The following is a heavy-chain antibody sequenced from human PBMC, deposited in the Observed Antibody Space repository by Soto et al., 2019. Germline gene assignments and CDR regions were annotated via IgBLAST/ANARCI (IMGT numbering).Heavy chain of an antibody. D-gene: IGHD3-10*01. CDR1: GFTFSSYA. CDR3: AKDAMVRGVRDDWFDP. V-gene: IGHV3-23*01. Sequence: GGSLRLSCAASGFTFSSYAMSWVRQAPGKGLEWVSAISGSGGSTYYADAVKGRFTISRDNSKNTLYLQMNSLRAEDTAVYYCAKDAMVRGVRDDWFDPWGQGTLFTVSS. J-gene: IGHJ5*02. CDR2: ISGSGGST.